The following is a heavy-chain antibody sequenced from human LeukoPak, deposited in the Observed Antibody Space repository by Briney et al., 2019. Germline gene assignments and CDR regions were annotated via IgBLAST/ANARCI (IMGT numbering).Heavy chain of an antibody. Sequence: PGGSLRLSCAASGFTFSSYAMSWVRQAPGKGLEWVSAISGSGGSTYYADSVKGRFTISRDNSKNTLFLQMNSLRVEDTAVYYCAEDIGYQDRSDPYPGMNVWGKGTTVTVSS. CDR2: ISGSGGST. CDR3: AEDIGYQDRSDPYPGMNV. J-gene: IGHJ6*03. CDR1: GFTFSSYA. V-gene: IGHV3-23*01. D-gene: IGHD3-22*01.